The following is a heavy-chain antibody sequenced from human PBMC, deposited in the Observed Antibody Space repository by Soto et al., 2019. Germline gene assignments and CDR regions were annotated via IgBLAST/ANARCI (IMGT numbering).Heavy chain of an antibody. CDR3: ARGRGTISGYYPFFDY. D-gene: IGHD3-22*01. V-gene: IGHV4-31*03. CDR1: GGSISSGGYY. Sequence: SETLSLTCTVPGGSISSGGYYWSWIRQHPGKGLEWIGYIYYSGSTYYNPSLKSRVTISVDTSKNQFSLKLSSVTAADTAVYYCARGRGTISGYYPFFDYWGQGTLVTVSS. CDR2: IYYSGST. J-gene: IGHJ4*02.